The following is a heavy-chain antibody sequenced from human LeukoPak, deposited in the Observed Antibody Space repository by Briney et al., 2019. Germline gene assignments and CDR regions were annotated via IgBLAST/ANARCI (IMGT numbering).Heavy chain of an antibody. J-gene: IGHJ4*02. D-gene: IGHD5-24*01. Sequence: GGSLRLSCAASGFTFSNYAMTWVRQAPGKGLEWVSAISGSGGSTYYADSVKGRFTISRDNSKNTLYLQMNSLRAEDTAVYYCAKDGSRWLHLGYFDYWGQGTLVTVSS. V-gene: IGHV3-23*01. CDR2: ISGSGGST. CDR1: GFTFSNYA. CDR3: AKDGSRWLHLGYFDY.